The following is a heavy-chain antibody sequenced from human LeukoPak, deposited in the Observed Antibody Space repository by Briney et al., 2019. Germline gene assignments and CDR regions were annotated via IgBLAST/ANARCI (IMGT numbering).Heavy chain of an antibody. Sequence: PGGSLRLSCAAPDFTFSDYAMYWVRQPPGKGLECVSAISDGGSNTYYADSVKGRFTISRDNSKKMLYLQMNSLRADDTALYYCVKGACSSRCSGNAWGQGTLVIVSS. CDR3: VKGACSSRCSGNA. CDR2: ISDGGSNT. CDR1: DFTFSDYA. V-gene: IGHV3-23*01. D-gene: IGHD6-19*01. J-gene: IGHJ5*02.